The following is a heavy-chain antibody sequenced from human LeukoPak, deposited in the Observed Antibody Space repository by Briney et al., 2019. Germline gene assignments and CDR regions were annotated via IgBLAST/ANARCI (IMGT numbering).Heavy chain of an antibody. J-gene: IGHJ6*02. CDR1: GYTFTSYD. CDR3: AGGRSGWYSLLGYYYYGMDV. V-gene: IGHV1-8*01. CDR2: MNPNSGNT. Sequence: ASVKVSCKASGYTFTSYDISWVRQATGQGLEWMGWMNPNSGNTGYAQKFQGRVTMTRNTSISTAYMELSSLRSEDTAVYYCAGGRSGWYSLLGYYYYGMDVWGQGTTVTVSS. D-gene: IGHD6-19*01.